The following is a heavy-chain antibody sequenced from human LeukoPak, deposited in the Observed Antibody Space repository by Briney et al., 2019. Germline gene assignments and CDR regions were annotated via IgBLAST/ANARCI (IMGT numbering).Heavy chain of an antibody. CDR3: ARHEETLRFLEWLHWFDP. V-gene: IGHV4-39*01. D-gene: IGHD3-3*01. Sequence: SETLSLTCTVSGGSISSSSYYWGWIRQPPGKGLEWIGSIYYSGSTYYNPSLKSRVTISVDTSKNQFSLKLSSVTAADTAVYYCARHEETLRFLEWLHWFDPWGQGTLVTVSS. CDR1: GGSISSSSYY. CDR2: IYYSGST. J-gene: IGHJ5*02.